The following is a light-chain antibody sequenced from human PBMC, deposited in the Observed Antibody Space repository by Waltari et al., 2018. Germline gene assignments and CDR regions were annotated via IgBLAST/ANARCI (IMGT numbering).Light chain of an antibody. Sequence: QSALTQPASVSGSPGQSITISCTGTSSDVGGYNYVSWYQQHPGKVPKLLIFDVSNPPSGFSNRFSGSESGNTASLTISGLQAEDESDYYCCSFTSRSTWVFGGGTKLTVL. CDR1: SSDVGGYNY. J-gene: IGLJ3*02. V-gene: IGLV2-14*01. CDR2: DVS. CDR3: CSFTSRSTWV.